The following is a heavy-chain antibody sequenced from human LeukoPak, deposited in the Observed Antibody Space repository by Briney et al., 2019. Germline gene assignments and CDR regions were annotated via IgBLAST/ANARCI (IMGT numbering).Heavy chain of an antibody. J-gene: IGHJ4*02. CDR1: GYTFTGSY. Sequence: ASVRGSCKASGYTFTGSYMHWVRQAPGQGFEWIGWISPASGATKYAQNFQGRVTLTTDTSITTAYMELSSLTSDDTASYYCLNEHGGWGQGTPVTVSS. V-gene: IGHV1-2*02. CDR3: LNEHGG. CDR2: ISPASGAT. D-gene: IGHD1-1*01.